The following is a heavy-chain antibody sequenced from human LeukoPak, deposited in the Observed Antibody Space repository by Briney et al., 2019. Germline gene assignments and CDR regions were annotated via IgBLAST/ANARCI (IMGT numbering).Heavy chain of an antibody. J-gene: IGHJ4*02. CDR2: MNPNSGNT. D-gene: IGHD6-13*01. CDR1: GYTFISYG. Sequence: GASVKVSCKASGYTFISYGISWVRQATGQGLEWMGWMNPNSGNTGYAQKFQGRVTMTRNTSISTAYMELSSLRSEDTAVYYCARYDRAAAGTDYWGQGTLVTVSS. V-gene: IGHV1-8*02. CDR3: ARYDRAAAGTDY.